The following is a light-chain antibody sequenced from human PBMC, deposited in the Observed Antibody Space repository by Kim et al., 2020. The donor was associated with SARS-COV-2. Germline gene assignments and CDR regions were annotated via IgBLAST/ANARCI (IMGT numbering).Light chain of an antibody. CDR3: QVWDSSTGV. CDR1: NIGSKN. CDR2: RDN. J-gene: IGLJ3*02. V-gene: IGLV3-9*01. Sequence: VALGKTARITWGGNNIGSKNVHEYQQKPGQAPVLVIYRDNNRPSGIPERFSGSNSGNTATLTISRAQAGDEADDYCQVWDSSTGVFGGGTQLTVL.